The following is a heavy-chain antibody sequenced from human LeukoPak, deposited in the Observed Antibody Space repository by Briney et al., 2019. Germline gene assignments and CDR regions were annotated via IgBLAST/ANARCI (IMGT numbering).Heavy chain of an antibody. CDR1: GFTFSSYS. V-gene: IGHV3-48*01. D-gene: IGHD6-19*01. Sequence: GGSLRLSCAASGFTFSSYSMNWVRQAPGKGLEWVSYISSSSSTIYYADSVKGRFTISRDNAKNSLYLQMNSLRAEDTAVYYCARDSIHPGYGSGWYIGYFDYWGQGTLVTVSS. CDR3: ARDSIHPGYGSGWYIGYFDY. J-gene: IGHJ4*02. CDR2: ISSSSSTI.